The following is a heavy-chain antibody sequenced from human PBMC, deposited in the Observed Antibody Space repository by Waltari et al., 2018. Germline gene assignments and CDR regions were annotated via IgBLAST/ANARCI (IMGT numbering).Heavy chain of an antibody. Sequence: QVPLVQSGAEVKKPGASVKVSCKASGYTFTSYYMHWVRQAPGQGLEWMGIINPSGGSTSYEQKFQGRVTMTRDTSTSTVYMELSSLRSEDTAVYYCARVGDEDARGHDAFDIWGQGTMVTVSS. D-gene: IGHD2-15*01. CDR1: GYTFTSYY. CDR2: INPSGGST. J-gene: IGHJ3*02. CDR3: ARVGDEDARGHDAFDI. V-gene: IGHV1-46*01.